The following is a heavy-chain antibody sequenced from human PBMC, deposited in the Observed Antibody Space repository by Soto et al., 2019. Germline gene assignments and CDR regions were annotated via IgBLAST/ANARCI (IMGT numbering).Heavy chain of an antibody. J-gene: IGHJ4*02. CDR1: GYTVNSHG. CDR3: ARESDYYGSGSYYLPDY. D-gene: IGHD3-10*01. V-gene: IGHV1-18*01. Sequence: SGKVSCKASGYTVNSHGFNLVRQAPGQRLEWMGWISAYNVNTNYAQNLQARVTMTTDTSTSTAYMELRSLRSDDTAVYYCARESDYYGSGSYYLPDYWGQGTLVTVSS. CDR2: ISAYNVNT.